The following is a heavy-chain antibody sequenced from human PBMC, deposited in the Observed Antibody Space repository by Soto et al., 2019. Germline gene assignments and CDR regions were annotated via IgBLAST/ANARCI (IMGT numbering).Heavy chain of an antibody. CDR2: IFPGDSDT. CDR1: GYSFTSNW. Sequence: GESLKISCKGSGYSFTSNWIGWVRQMPGKGLEWMGTIFPGDSDTKYSPSFQGQVTISADKSIRTAYLQWSSLKASDTAKYYCARLDYYDACYYFDYWGQGTLVTVSS. V-gene: IGHV5-51*01. D-gene: IGHD3-22*01. CDR3: ARLDYYDACYYFDY. J-gene: IGHJ4*02.